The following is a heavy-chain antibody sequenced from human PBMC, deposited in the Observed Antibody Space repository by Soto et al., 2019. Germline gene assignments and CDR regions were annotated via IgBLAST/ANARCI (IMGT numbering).Heavy chain of an antibody. J-gene: IGHJ3*02. CDR3: ARDALGYCSGGSCIAAFDI. CDR2: ISSSGSTI. D-gene: IGHD2-15*01. Sequence: GGSLRLSCAASGFTFSDYYMSWIRQAPGKGLEWVSYISSSGSTIYYADSVKGRFTISRDNAKNSLYLQMNSLRAEDTAVYYCARDALGYCSGGSCIAAFDIWGQGTMVTVSS. V-gene: IGHV3-11*01. CDR1: GFTFSDYY.